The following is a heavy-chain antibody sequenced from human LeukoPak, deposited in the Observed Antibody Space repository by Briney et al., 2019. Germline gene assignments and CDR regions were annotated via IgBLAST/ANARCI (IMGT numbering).Heavy chain of an antibody. CDR2: IYYSGST. J-gene: IGHJ3*02. D-gene: IGHD3-16*01. Sequence: SETLSLTCTVSGGSISSYYWSWIRQPPGKGLEWIGYIYYSGSTNYNPSLKSRVTVSVDTSKNQFSLKLSSVTAADTAVYYCARDRFIGGLAIDIWGQGTMVTVSS. V-gene: IGHV4-59*01. CDR3: ARDRFIGGLAIDI. CDR1: GGSISSYY.